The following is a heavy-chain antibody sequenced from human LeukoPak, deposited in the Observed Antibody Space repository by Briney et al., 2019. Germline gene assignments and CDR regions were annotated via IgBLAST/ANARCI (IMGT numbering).Heavy chain of an antibody. CDR3: ARAHFLGYCSGGSCPRVYWFDP. CDR2: ISNGISTI. D-gene: IGHD2-15*01. J-gene: IGHJ5*02. V-gene: IGHV3-48*04. CDR1: GFTFSSYS. Sequence: GGSLRLSCAASGFTFSSYSMNWVRQAPGRGLEWVSYISNGISTIYYADSVKGRFTISRDNAKNSLYLQMNSLRAEDTAVYYCARAHFLGYCSGGSCPRVYWFDPWGQGTLVTVSS.